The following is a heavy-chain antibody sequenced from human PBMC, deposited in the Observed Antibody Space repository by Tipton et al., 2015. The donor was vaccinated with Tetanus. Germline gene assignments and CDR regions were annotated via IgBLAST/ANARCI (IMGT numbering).Heavy chain of an antibody. J-gene: IGHJ6*02. Sequence: EVQLVQSGAEVKKPGESLGISCKGSGYSFTSYWISWVRQMPGKGLEWMGRIDPSDSYINYSPSFQGHVTISADKSISTAYLQWSSLKASDTAMYYCARQTQQLDPYYYYGMDVWGQGTTVTVSS. V-gene: IGHV5-10-1*01. CDR2: IDPSDSYI. D-gene: IGHD1-1*01. CDR1: GYSFTSYW. CDR3: ARQTQQLDPYYYYGMDV.